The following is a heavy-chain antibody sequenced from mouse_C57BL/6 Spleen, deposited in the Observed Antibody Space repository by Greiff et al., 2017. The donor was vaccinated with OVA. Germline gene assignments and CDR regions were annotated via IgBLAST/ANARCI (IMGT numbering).Heavy chain of an antibody. Sequence: EVKLMESVAELVRPGASVKLSCTASGFNIKNTYMHWVKQRPEQGLEWIGRIDPANGNTKYAPKFQGKATITADTSSNTAYLQLSSLTSEDTAIYYCARSTTTMETPWFAYWGQGTLVTVSA. CDR1: GFNIKNTY. D-gene: IGHD2-13*01. V-gene: IGHV14-3*01. CDR2: IDPANGNT. J-gene: IGHJ3*01. CDR3: ARSTTTMETPWFAY.